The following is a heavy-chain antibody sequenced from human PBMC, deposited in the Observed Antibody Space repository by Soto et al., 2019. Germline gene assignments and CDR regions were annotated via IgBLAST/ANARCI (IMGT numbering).Heavy chain of an antibody. D-gene: IGHD3-9*01. CDR2: INPSEST. J-gene: IGHJ4*02. CDR3: ATGKIRYLTE. Sequence: KPSETVSLTCAVYGASFSGYSWSLLRQPPARGLEWIGHINPSESTKYTPSLESRVSISVDTCTNQFSLTLSSVTAADTAVYYCATGKIRYLTEWGQGTLVTVS. V-gene: IGHV4-34*01. CDR1: GASFSGYS.